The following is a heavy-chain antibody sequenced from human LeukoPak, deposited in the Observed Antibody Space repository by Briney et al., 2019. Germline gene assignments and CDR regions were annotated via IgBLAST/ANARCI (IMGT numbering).Heavy chain of an antibody. J-gene: IGHJ6*03. CDR3: ARSSWLIRFLEWLNYYMDV. CDR1: GGSISSSSYY. V-gene: IGHV4-39*01. Sequence: PSETLSLTCTVSGGSISSSSYYWGWIREPPGKGLEWIGSIYYSGSTYYNPSLKSRVTISVDTSKNQFSLKLSSVTAADTAVYYCARSSWLIRFLEWLNYYMDVWGKGTTVTVSS. D-gene: IGHD3-3*01. CDR2: IYYSGST.